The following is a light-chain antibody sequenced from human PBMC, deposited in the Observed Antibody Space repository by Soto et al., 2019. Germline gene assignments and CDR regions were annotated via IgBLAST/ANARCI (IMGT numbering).Light chain of an antibody. CDR3: SSYTSSNTLEV. V-gene: IGLV2-11*01. Sequence: QSVLTQPRSVSGSPGQSVTISCTGTSSDIGGYNYVSWYQQHPGKAPKLMIYDVSKRPSGVPDRFSGSKSGNTASLTISGLQAEDEADYYCSSYTSSNTLEVFGVGTKVTVL. CDR1: SSDIGGYNY. J-gene: IGLJ1*01. CDR2: DVS.